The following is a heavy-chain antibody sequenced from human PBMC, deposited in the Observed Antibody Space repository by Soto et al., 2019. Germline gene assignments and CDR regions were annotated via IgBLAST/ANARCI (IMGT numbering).Heavy chain of an antibody. CDR3: ARDRPTSSIRARDYYYAMDF. CDR2: INPSGGST. D-gene: IGHD2-21*01. V-gene: IGHV1-46*01. CDR1: GYTFTSYY. Sequence: GASVKVSCKASGYTFTSYYMHWVRQAPGQGLEWMGIINPSGGSTSYAQKFQGRVTMTRDTSTSTVYMELSSLRSDDTAVYYCARDRPTSSIRARDYYYAMDFWGQGTTVTVSS. J-gene: IGHJ6*02.